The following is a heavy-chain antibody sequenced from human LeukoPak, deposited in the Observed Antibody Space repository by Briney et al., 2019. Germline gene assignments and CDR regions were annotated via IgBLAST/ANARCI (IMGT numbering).Heavy chain of an antibody. D-gene: IGHD3-10*01. V-gene: IGHV1-2*02. J-gene: IGHJ6*02. CDR1: GYTFTGYY. CDR3: ARAGSQAAVYYYGMDV. Sequence: ASVKVSCKASGYTFTGYYMHWVRQAPGQGLEWMGWINPNSGGTNYAQKFQGRVTMTRDTSISTAYMELSRLRSDDTAVYYCARAGSQAAVYYYGMDVWGQGTTVTVSS. CDR2: INPNSGGT.